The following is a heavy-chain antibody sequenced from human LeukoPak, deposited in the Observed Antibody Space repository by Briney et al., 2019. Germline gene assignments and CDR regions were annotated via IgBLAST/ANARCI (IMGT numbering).Heavy chain of an antibody. V-gene: IGHV1-8*01. Sequence: ASVKVSCKTSGYPFTTWEINWVRQAAGQGLEWMGWVHPNSGNTAYAQKFQGRVTMTRDTSISTAYMEVSGLRSDDPAVYFCARGPRNDPWGQGTLVTVSS. CDR2: VHPNSGNT. CDR3: ARGPRNDP. D-gene: IGHD1-14*01. CDR1: GYPFTTWE. J-gene: IGHJ5*02.